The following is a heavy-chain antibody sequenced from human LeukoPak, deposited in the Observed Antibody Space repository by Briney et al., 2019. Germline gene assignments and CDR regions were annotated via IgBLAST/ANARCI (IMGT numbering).Heavy chain of an antibody. D-gene: IGHD3-9*01. J-gene: IGHJ4*02. CDR2: IKQDGDGIEK. Sequence: GGSLRLSCAASGFTLSSYWMSWVRQAPGKGLEWVANIKQDGDGIEKHYVDSVKGRFTISGDSAKNSLYLQMNSLRAEDTAVYYSARDYDILTGYHASFDYWGQGTLVTVSS. CDR3: ARDYDILTGYHASFDY. V-gene: IGHV3-7*01. CDR1: GFTLSSYW.